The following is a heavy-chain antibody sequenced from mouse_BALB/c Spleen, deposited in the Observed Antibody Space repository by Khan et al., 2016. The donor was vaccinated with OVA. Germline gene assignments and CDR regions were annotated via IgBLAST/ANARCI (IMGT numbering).Heavy chain of an antibody. CDR1: GFTFSDYY. Sequence: EVELVESGGGLVKPGGSLKLSCAAPGFTFSDYYMYWVRQTPEKRLEWVATISDGGSYPYYPDSVKGRFTISSDNAKNNLYLQMSSLKSEDTAMYYCDRAGYGGFAYWGQGTLVTVSP. CDR2: ISDGGSYP. D-gene: IGHD1-1*02. J-gene: IGHJ3*01. CDR3: DRAGYGGFAY. V-gene: IGHV5-4*02.